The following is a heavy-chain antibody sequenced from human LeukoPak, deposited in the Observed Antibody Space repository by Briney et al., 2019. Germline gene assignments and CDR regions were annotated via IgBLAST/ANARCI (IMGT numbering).Heavy chain of an antibody. Sequence: TGGSLRLSCAASGFNFNTYGMHWVRQTPGRGLEWVAFIQYDGSSKYNTDSVKGRFTVSRDNPKNTLYLQMNSLRAEDTALYYCAKESHNYYYYHMDAWGKGTTVTVSS. CDR1: GFNFNTYG. V-gene: IGHV3-30*02. CDR3: AKESHNYYYYHMDA. J-gene: IGHJ6*03. CDR2: IQYDGSSK.